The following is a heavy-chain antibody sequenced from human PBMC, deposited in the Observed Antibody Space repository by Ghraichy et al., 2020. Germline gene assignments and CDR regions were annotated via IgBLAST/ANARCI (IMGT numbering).Heavy chain of an antibody. CDR3: ARGSRVVRFYYYDGMDV. J-gene: IGHJ6*02. D-gene: IGHD4-23*01. CDR2: ITSSGRTI. Sequence: GRSLRLACVGSGFAFGSYSMNWVRQSPGKGLEWVSYITSSGRTIFYADSVKGRFTISRDNAQNSLFLQMTSLTDEDTAVYYCARGSRVVRFYYYDGMDVWGQGTTVTVSS. V-gene: IGHV3-48*02. CDR1: GFAFGSYS.